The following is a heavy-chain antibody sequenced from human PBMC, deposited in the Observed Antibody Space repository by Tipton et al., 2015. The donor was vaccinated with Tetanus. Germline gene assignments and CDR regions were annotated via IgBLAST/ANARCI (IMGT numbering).Heavy chain of an antibody. CDR1: GGTFSSYA. CDR3: AREGGGSGYYYPGYYYGMDV. CDR2: IIPIFGTA. V-gene: IGHV1-69*14. Sequence: VQLVQSGAEVKKPRSSVKVSCKASGGTFSSYAISWVRQAPGQGLEWMGGIIPIFGTANYAQKFQGRVTITADKSTSTAYMELSSLRSEDTAVYYCAREGGGSGYYYPGYYYGMDVWGQGTTVTVSS. D-gene: IGHD3-22*01. J-gene: IGHJ6*02.